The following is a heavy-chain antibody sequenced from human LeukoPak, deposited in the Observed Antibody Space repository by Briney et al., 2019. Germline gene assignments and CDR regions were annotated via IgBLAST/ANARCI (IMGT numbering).Heavy chain of an antibody. CDR1: GGSISSYY. CDR2: IYYSGGT. J-gene: IGHJ6*02. D-gene: IGHD2-2*01. Sequence: SETLSLTCTVSGGSISSYYWSWIRQPPGKGLEWIGYIYYSGGTNYNPSLKSRVTISVDTSKNQFSLKLSSVTAADTAVYYCARVPAYCSSTSCRYYYGMDVWGQGTTVTVSS. CDR3: ARVPAYCSSTSCRYYYGMDV. V-gene: IGHV4-59*01.